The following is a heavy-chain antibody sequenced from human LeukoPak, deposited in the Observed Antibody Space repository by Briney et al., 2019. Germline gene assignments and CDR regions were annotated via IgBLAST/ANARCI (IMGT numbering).Heavy chain of an antibody. Sequence: PGGSLRLSCSASGVTFSSSDMHWVRQAPGRGLEYVSAITGNGRDTYYADSVNDRFTISRDNSKNTLYLQMSSLRPEDTAMYYCVKVGWSTYDYWGQGTLVTVSS. CDR2: ITGNGRDT. J-gene: IGHJ4*02. V-gene: IGHV3-64D*06. CDR3: VKVGWSTYDY. D-gene: IGHD6-19*01. CDR1: GVTFSSSD.